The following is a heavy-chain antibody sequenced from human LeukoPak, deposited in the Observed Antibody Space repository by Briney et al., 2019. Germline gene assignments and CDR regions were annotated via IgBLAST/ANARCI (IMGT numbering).Heavy chain of an antibody. V-gene: IGHV1-2*06. J-gene: IGHJ4*02. D-gene: IGHD6-13*01. Sequence: ASVKVSCKASGYTFTGYYMHWVRQAPGQGLEWMGRINPNSGGTNYAQKFQGRVTMTRDTSISTAYMELSRLRSDDTAVYYCAREPPARAGYLLWGQGTLVTVSS. CDR2: INPNSGGT. CDR1: GYTFTGYY. CDR3: AREPPARAGYLL.